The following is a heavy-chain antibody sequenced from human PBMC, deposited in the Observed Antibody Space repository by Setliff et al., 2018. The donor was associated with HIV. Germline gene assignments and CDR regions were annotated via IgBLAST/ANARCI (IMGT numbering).Heavy chain of an antibody. V-gene: IGHV3-74*01. CDR3: AKSRNYGVVDY. Sequence: GGSLRLSCAASGFTFSSHWMHWVRQAPGKGLVWVSRINGDGSSTTYADSVKGRFTISRDNAKNTLYPQMNSLRAEDTAVYYCAKSRNYGVVDYWGQGTLVTVSS. J-gene: IGHJ4*02. CDR1: GFTFSSHW. CDR2: INGDGSST. D-gene: IGHD1-7*01.